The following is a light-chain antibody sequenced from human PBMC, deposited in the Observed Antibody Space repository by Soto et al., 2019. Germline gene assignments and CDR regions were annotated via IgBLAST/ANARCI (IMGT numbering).Light chain of an antibody. CDR1: SSDVGGYNY. CDR2: DVS. Sequence: QSALTQPASVSGSPGQSITISCTGTSSDVGGYNYVSWYQQHPGKAPKLMIYDVSNRPSGVSNRFSGSKSGNTASLTISGLQAEDEADYYSSSYTSSSTWVFGGGTQVTGL. V-gene: IGLV2-14*01. CDR3: SSYTSSSTWV. J-gene: IGLJ3*02.